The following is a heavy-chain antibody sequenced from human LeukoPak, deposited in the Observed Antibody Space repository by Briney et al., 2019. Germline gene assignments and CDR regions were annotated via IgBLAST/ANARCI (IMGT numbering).Heavy chain of an antibody. D-gene: IGHD2-15*01. CDR2: IYVDGRTT. CDR1: GFTFSNYW. J-gene: IGHJ4*02. V-gene: IGHV3-74*01. Sequence: GGSLRLSCVASGFTFSNYWMHWVRQPPGKGLVWVSRIYVDGRTTNYADSVKGRFTITRDNTRNSLFLQMYSLRAEDTAVYFCAREDGYCSGGNCYSYFDSWGQGTLVTVSA. CDR3: AREDGYCSGGNCYSYFDS.